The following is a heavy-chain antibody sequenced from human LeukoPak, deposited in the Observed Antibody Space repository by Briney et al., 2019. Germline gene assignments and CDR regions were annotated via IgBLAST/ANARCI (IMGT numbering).Heavy chain of an antibody. J-gene: IGHJ1*01. CDR1: GFTFSSYG. CDR3: AMGAGSYYDFQH. V-gene: IGHV3-30*02. D-gene: IGHD1-26*01. Sequence: GGSLRLSCAASGFTFSSYGMHWVRQAPGKGLEWVAFIRCDGSNKYYADSVKGRFTISRDNSKNTLYLQMNSLRAEDTAVYYCAMGAGSYYDFQHWGQGTLVTVSS. CDR2: IRCDGSNK.